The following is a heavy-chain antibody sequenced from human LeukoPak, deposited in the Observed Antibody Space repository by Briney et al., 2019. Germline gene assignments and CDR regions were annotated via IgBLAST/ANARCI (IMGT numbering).Heavy chain of an antibody. V-gene: IGHV3-48*03. D-gene: IGHD6-13*01. CDR2: ISSNGSTK. CDR1: GFTFSSYE. Sequence: PGGSLRLSCAASGFTFSSYEMNWVRQAPGKGLEWVSYISSNGSTKYYADSVKGRFTISRDNAKNSLYLQTNSLRAEDTAVYYCARAFQELPQLYYYYYMDVWGKGTTVTVSS. J-gene: IGHJ6*03. CDR3: ARAFQELPQLYYYYYMDV.